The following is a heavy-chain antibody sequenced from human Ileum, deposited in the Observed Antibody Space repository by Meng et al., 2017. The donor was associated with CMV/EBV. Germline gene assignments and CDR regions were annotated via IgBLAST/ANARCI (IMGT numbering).Heavy chain of an antibody. Sequence: QVHLMQSGPDVKKPGASVRVSCATSGYTFTNYGITWVRQAPGQGLEWMGWVSSYNGHIDYAQRIKGRITMTTDPSTSTAYMKPRSLRSDDTAVYYCARRGGVAFSTEGDYWGQGTLVTVSS. CDR3: ARRGGVAFSTEGDY. D-gene: IGHD2-2*01. V-gene: IGHV1-18*01. CDR1: GYTFTNYG. J-gene: IGHJ4*02. CDR2: VSSYNGHI.